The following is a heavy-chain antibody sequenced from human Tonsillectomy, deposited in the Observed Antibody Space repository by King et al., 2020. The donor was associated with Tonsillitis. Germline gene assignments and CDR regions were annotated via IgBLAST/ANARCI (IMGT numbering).Heavy chain of an antibody. J-gene: IGHJ6*02. Sequence: DVQLVESGGGLVQPGRSLRLSCAASGFTFGDYAIHWVRQAPGKGLEWVSGISWNSGSIGYADSVKGRFTISRDNAKTSLYLQMNSLRAEDTALYYCAKDIGTGDYYYGMDVWGQGTTVIVSS. CDR2: ISWNSGSI. CDR3: AKDIGTGDYYYGMDV. D-gene: IGHD1-26*01. CDR1: GFTFGDYA. V-gene: IGHV3-9*01.